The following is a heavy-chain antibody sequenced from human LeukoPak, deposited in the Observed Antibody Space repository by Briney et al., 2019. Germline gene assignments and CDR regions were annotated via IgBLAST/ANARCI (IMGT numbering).Heavy chain of an antibody. Sequence: PSETLSLTCTVSGGSISSYYWSWIRQPPGKGLEWIGYIYYSGSTNYSPSLKSRVTISVDTSKNQFSLKLSSVTAADTAVYYCARVVSYNWNRAFDIWGQGTMVTVSS. D-gene: IGHD1-20*01. J-gene: IGHJ3*02. V-gene: IGHV4-59*01. CDR3: ARVVSYNWNRAFDI. CDR2: IYYSGST. CDR1: GGSISSYY.